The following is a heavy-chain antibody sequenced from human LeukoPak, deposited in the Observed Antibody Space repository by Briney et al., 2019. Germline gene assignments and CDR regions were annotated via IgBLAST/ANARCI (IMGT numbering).Heavy chain of an antibody. CDR1: GDSVSSNSAA. V-gene: IGHV6-1*01. Sequence: SPTLSLTFAISGDSVSSNSAAWNWIRQSPSRGLEWLGRTYYRSKWYNDYAVSVKRRITINPDTSKNQFSLQLNSVTPEDTAVYYCARDEYGYNPQYYYYGMDVWGQGTTVTVSS. J-gene: IGHJ6*02. CDR2: TYYRSKWYN. CDR3: ARDEYGYNPQYYYYGMDV. D-gene: IGHD5-24*01.